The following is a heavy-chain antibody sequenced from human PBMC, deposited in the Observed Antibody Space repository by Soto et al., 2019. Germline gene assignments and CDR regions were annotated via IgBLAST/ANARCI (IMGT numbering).Heavy chain of an antibody. D-gene: IGHD2-15*01. CDR3: ASSYCSGGSCYSGVFDY. V-gene: IGHV3-11*01. J-gene: IGHJ4*02. CDR1: GFTFSDYY. CDR2: ISSSGSTI. Sequence: GGSLRLSCAASGFTFSDYYMSWIRQAPGKGLEWVSYISSSGSTIYYADSVKGRFTISRDNAKNSLYLQMNSLRAEDTAVYYCASSYCSGGSCYSGVFDYWGQGTLVTVSS.